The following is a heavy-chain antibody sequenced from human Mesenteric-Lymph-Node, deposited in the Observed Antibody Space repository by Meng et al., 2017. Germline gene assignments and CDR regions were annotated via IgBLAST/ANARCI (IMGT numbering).Heavy chain of an antibody. CDR3: ARDRSCRGGSCNFPFDY. CDR1: GFIFDTSW. J-gene: IGHJ4*02. CDR2: MNQDVSET. D-gene: IGHD2-15*01. V-gene: IGHV3-7*01. Sequence: GESLKISCAASGFIFDTSWMAWVRQAPGKGLEWVAHMNQDVSETYYVDSVKGRFTISRDNAKRSFYLQLVSLRAEDTAVYYCARDRSCRGGSCNFPFDYWGQGTQVTVSS.